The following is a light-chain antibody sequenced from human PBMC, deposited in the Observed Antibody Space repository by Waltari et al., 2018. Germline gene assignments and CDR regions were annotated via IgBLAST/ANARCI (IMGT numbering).Light chain of an antibody. CDR2: LGS. Sequence: EIVMTQSPLSLPVTPGESASISCRSSQSPLHSSVQNYLDWYPQKPGQSPQLLIYLGSNRASGVPDRFSGSGSGTDFTLKISRVEAEDVGVYYCVQALQTLTFGGGTKVEIK. V-gene: IGKV2-28*01. CDR3: VQALQTLT. J-gene: IGKJ4*01. CDR1: QSPLHSSVQNY.